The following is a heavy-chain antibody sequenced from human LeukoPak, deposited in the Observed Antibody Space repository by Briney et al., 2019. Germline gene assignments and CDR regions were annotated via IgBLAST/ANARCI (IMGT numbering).Heavy chain of an antibody. CDR2: ISGDSRYI. CDR1: GFTFSSYS. CDR3: ARYYGVSFDY. D-gene: IGHD3-3*01. V-gene: IGHV3-21*01. J-gene: IGHJ4*02. Sequence: PGGSLRLSCAASGFTFSSYSMNWVRQAPGKGLEWVSAISGDSRYIYYADSVRGRFTISRDNAENSLYLQMNSLRAEDTAVYYCARYYGVSFDYWGQGTLVTVSS.